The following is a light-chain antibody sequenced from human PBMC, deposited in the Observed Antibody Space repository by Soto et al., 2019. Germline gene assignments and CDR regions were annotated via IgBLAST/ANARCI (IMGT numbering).Light chain of an antibody. CDR1: SANIGNNY. Sequence: QSVLTQPPSVSAAPGQKVTISCSGSSANIGNNYVSWYQQLPGTAPKTLIYDNNKRPSGIPDRVSGTKSGTSATLGITGLQTGDEADYYCETWDSSLRVVFGGGTKPAVL. CDR3: ETWDSSLRVV. CDR2: DNN. J-gene: IGLJ2*01. V-gene: IGLV1-51*01.